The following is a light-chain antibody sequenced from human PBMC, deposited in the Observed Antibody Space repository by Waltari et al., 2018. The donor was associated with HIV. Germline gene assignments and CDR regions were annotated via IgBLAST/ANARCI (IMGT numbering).Light chain of an antibody. CDR2: ASS. CDR3: QHRSSWPPT. Sequence: EIVLTQSPATLSLSQGQRATLSCRASQSIYVHLGWYQHKPGQPPRLLVYASSKRVTDIPARFSGSGSGANFTLTISSLEPEDFAVYYCQHRSSWPPTFGGGTRIEI. V-gene: IGKV3-11*01. J-gene: IGKJ4*01. CDR1: QSIYVH.